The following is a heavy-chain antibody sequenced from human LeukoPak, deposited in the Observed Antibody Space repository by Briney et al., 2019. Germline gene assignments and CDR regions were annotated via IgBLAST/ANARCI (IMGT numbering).Heavy chain of an antibody. J-gene: IGHJ5*02. V-gene: IGHV4-39*07. CDR2: IYHSGST. CDR3: ARENRSYGDYTNWFDP. D-gene: IGHD4-17*01. Sequence: PSETLSLTCTVSGGSISSSSYYWGWIRQPPGKGLEWIGSIYHSGSTYYNPSLKSRVTIAVETSKNQFSPKLSSVTAADKAVYYCARENRSYGDYTNWFDPWGQGTLVTVSS. CDR1: GGSISSSSYY.